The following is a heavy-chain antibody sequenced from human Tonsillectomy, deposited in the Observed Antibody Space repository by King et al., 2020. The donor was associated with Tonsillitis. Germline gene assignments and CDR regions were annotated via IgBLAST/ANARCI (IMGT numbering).Heavy chain of an antibody. CDR1: GGSINSSNYY. CDR3: SRLYFYDSTGYLYYFDY. J-gene: IGHJ4*02. V-gene: IGHV4-39*01. CDR2: IFHSGST. Sequence: LQLQESGPGLVKPSETLSLTCTVSGGSINSSNYYWGWIRQPPGKGVEWIGNIFHSGSTYYNPSLKSRVPISVDTSKRQISLNLSSVTAADTAVHYCSRLYFYDSTGYLYYFDYWGQGTLVTVSS. D-gene: IGHD3-22*01.